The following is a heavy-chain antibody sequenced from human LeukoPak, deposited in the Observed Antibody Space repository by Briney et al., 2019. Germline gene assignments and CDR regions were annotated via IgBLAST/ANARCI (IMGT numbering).Heavy chain of an antibody. CDR1: GGSISTYH. V-gene: IGHV4-59*01. CDR2: IYASGST. J-gene: IGHJ3*02. D-gene: IGHD5-12*01. Sequence: PSETLSLTCTVSGGSISTYHYNWIRHPPRKGLQWIGFIYASGSTNYNPSLKSRVTISVDTSKNQFSLRLSSVTSADTAVYYCARGNSDYDYAFDIWGRGTMVTVSP. CDR3: ARGNSDYDYAFDI.